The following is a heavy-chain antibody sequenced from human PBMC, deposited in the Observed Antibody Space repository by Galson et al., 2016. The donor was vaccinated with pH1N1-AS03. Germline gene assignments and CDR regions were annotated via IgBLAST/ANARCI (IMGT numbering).Heavy chain of an antibody. Sequence: SVKVSCKASGGTLNNYAVNWVRQAPGQGLEWMGGISPIFGSAHHAQKFQGRVTITADIFTNTAYMELSGLSSEDTAVYYCARGLTYHFGSGSVFWGQGTQVTVSS. V-gene: IGHV1-69*06. CDR2: ISPIFGSA. CDR1: GGTLNNYA. CDR3: ARGLTYHFGSGSVF. D-gene: IGHD3-10*01. J-gene: IGHJ4*02.